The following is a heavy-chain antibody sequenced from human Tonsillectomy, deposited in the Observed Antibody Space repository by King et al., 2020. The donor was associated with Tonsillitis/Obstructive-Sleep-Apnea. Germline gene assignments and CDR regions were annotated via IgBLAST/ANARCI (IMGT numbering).Heavy chain of an antibody. J-gene: IGHJ3*02. V-gene: IGHV5-51*01. CDR1: GYSFTSYW. CDR3: ARRTRYCSGGSCPDAFDI. Sequence: VQLVESGAEVKKPGESLKISCKSSGYSFTSYWIGWVRQMPGKGLEWMGIIFPGDSYTRYSPSFQGQVTISADKSISTAYLQWRSLKASDTAMFYCARRTRYCSGGSCPDAFDIWGQGTMVTVSS. D-gene: IGHD2-15*01. CDR2: IFPGDSYT.